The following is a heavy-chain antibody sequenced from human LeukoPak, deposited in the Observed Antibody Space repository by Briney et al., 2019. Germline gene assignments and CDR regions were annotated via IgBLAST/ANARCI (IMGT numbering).Heavy chain of an antibody. V-gene: IGHV1-18*01. CDR3: ARDAHYYDSSGYLGAFDI. J-gene: IGHJ3*02. Sequence: ASVKVSCKASGYTFTSSGISSVRQAPGQGLEWMGWISAYNGNTNYAQKLQGRVTMTTDTSTSTAYMELRSLRSDDTAVYYCARDAHYYDSSGYLGAFDIWGQGTMVTVSS. CDR1: GYTFTSSG. CDR2: ISAYNGNT. D-gene: IGHD3-22*01.